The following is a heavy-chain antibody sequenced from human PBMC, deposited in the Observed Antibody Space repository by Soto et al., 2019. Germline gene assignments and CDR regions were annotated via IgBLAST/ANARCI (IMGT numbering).Heavy chain of an antibody. CDR1: GGSISSYY. V-gene: IGHV4-59*01. D-gene: IGHD5-12*01. J-gene: IGHJ4*02. CDR3: ARDTRDGYD. CDR2: IYYSGST. Sequence: QVQLQESGPGLVKPSETLSLTCTVSGGSISSYYWSWIRQPPGKGLEWIGYIYYSGSTNYNPSLKXRXTTXVDTSKNQFSLKLSSVTAADTAVYYCARDTRDGYDWGQGTLVTVSS.